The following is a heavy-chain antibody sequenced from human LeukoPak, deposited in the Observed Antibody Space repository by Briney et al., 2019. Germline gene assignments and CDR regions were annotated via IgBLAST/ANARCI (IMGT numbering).Heavy chain of an antibody. CDR1: GFTFSSYS. CDR3: ARVWTGTTHYYYGMDV. J-gene: IGHJ6*02. D-gene: IGHD1-1*01. V-gene: IGHV3-21*01. Sequence: GGSLRLSCAASGFTFSSYSMTWVRQAPGKGLEWVSSISSSSSYIYYADSVKGRFTISRDNAKNSLYLQMNSLRAEDTAVYCCARVWTGTTHYYYGMDVWGQGTTVTVSS. CDR2: ISSSSSYI.